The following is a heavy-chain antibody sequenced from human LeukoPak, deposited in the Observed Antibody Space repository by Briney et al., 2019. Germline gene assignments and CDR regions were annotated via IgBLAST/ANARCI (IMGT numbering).Heavy chain of an antibody. CDR3: AKGGPLYNYGHGDY. D-gene: IGHD5-18*01. Sequence: GGSLRLSCAASGFSFSDYNMNWVRQAPGKGLEWVSSISSGSTHIYYADSVKGRFTISRDNSKNTLYLQMNSLRAEDTAVYYCAKGGPLYNYGHGDYWGQGTLVTVSS. CDR2: ISSGSTHI. J-gene: IGHJ4*02. CDR1: GFSFSDYN. V-gene: IGHV3-21*01.